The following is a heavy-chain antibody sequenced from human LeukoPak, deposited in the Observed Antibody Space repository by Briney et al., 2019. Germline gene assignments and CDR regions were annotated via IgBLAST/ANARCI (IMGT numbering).Heavy chain of an antibody. Sequence: PSETLSLTCAVYGGSFSGYYWSWIRQPPEKGLEWIGYIYYSGSTNYNPSLKSRVTISVDTSKNQFSLKLSSVTAADTAVYYCARAGVVAGTYYYYYYMDVWGKGTTVTVSS. J-gene: IGHJ6*03. CDR2: IYYSGST. V-gene: IGHV4-59*01. CDR1: GGSFSGYY. D-gene: IGHD6-19*01. CDR3: ARAGVVAGTYYYYYYMDV.